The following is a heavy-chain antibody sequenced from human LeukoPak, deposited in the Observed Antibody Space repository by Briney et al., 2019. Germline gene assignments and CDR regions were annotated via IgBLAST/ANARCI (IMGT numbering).Heavy chain of an antibody. D-gene: IGHD6-19*01. CDR2: IGTAGDT. CDR1: GFTFSSYD. J-gene: IGHJ5*02. Sequence: GGSLRLSCAASGFTFSSYDMHWVRQATGKGLEWVSAIGTAGDTYYPGSVKGRFTISRENAKNSLYLQMNSLRAGDTAVYYCARGGSGSGWPNWFDPWGQGTLVTVSS. CDR3: ARGGSGSGWPNWFDP. V-gene: IGHV3-13*01.